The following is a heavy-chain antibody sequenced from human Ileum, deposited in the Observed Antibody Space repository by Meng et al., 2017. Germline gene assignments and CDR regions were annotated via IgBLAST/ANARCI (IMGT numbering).Heavy chain of an antibody. CDR2: IFHTGST. Sequence: LQESGPGLVEPSGTLSLTCVVSGDSISSSNWWNWVRQPPGKGLEWIWEIFHTGSTNYNPSLKSRVTISADKSKNQFSLNLSSVTAADTAVYYCATNKNKKIDYWGQGTLVTVSS. J-gene: IGHJ4*02. CDR3: ATNKNKKIDY. V-gene: IGHV4-4*02. CDR1: GDSISSSNW. D-gene: IGHD2/OR15-2a*01.